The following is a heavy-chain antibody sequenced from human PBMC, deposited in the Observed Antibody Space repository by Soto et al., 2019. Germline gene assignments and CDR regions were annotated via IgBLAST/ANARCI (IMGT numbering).Heavy chain of an antibody. D-gene: IGHD3-10*01. CDR3: VRERGLSSFYGMDV. CDR1: GCTLTAYT. V-gene: IGHV3-21*01. Sequence: GGSLSLSWEASGCTLTAYTMNWVRQASGKGLEWVSSITSSSGHIYYADSVKGRFTISRDNARNSLYLQMNSLRAEDTAVYYCVRERGLSSFYGMDVWGQGTTVTVS. J-gene: IGHJ6*02. CDR2: ITSSSGHI.